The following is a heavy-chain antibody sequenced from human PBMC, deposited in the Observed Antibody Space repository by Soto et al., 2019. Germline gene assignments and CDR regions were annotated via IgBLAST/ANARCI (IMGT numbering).Heavy chain of an antibody. CDR2: LYYGRSA. Sequence: QVQLQESGPGLVKPSETLSLTCAVSGDSISTYYCMWIRQPPGKGLESIGYLYYGRSANYTPSLKRRVTLSVDTSTNQCSLTLSSMTAADTAVYYCALRSMAVVPEYWGQGTLVTVSS. V-gene: IGHV4-59*01. J-gene: IGHJ4*02. D-gene: IGHD3-22*01. CDR3: ALRSMAVVPEY. CDR1: GDSISTYY.